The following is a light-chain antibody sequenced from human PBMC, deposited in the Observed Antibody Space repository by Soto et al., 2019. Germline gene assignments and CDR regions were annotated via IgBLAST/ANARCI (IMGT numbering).Light chain of an antibody. J-gene: IGLJ1*01. Sequence: QSVLTQPPSVSGTPGQRVTISCSGSSSNIGGNTVNWYQHLPGTAPKVLIYTDNQRPSGVPDRFSGSKSGTSASLAISGLQSEDEADYYCVTWDESRNSRVFGTGTKVTGL. CDR3: VTWDESRNSRV. CDR2: TDN. CDR1: SSNIGGNT. V-gene: IGLV1-44*01.